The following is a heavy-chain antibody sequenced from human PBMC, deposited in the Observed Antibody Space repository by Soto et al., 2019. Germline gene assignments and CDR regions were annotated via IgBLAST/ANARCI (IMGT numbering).Heavy chain of an antibody. CDR1: GASINNYY. D-gene: IGHD3-3*01. CDR2: ISHSGST. V-gene: IGHV4-59*01. CDR3: ARGQDDYDYWSGSLVKWFDP. J-gene: IGHJ5*02. Sequence: PSETLSLTCTVSGASINNYYWSWIRQAPGKGLEWIGYISHSGSTNYNPSLESRVTIYVDTSKNQFSLKLNSVTAADTAVYFCARGQDDYDYWSGSLVKWFDPWGQGTLVTGSP.